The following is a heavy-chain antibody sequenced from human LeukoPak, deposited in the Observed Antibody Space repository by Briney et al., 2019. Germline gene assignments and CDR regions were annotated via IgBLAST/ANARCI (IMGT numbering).Heavy chain of an antibody. CDR2: INHSGST. Sequence: SETLSLTCAVYGGSFSGYYWSWIRQPPGKGLEWIGEINHSGSTNYNPSLKSRVTISVDTSKNQFSLKLSSVTAADTAVYYCARRRVEFGAIRAYFDYWGQGTLVTVSS. J-gene: IGHJ4*02. CDR1: GGSFSGYY. CDR3: ARRRVEFGAIRAYFDY. V-gene: IGHV4-34*01. D-gene: IGHD3-10*01.